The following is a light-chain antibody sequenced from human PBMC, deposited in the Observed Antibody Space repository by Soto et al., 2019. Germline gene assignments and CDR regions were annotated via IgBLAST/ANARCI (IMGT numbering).Light chain of an antibody. V-gene: IGLV1-44*01. J-gene: IGLJ2*01. CDR3: AAWDDGLNVV. CDR1: SSNIGSNT. Sequence: QPVLTQPPSASGTPGQRVTISCSGRSSNIGSNTVNWYQQLPGTAPKLLIYRNNQRPSGVPDRFSGSKSGTSASLAISGLQSEDEGEYDCAAWDDGLNVVFGGGTKLTVL. CDR2: RNN.